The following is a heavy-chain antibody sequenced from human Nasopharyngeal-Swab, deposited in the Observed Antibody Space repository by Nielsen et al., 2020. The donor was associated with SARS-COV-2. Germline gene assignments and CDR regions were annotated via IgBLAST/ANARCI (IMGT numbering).Heavy chain of an antibody. J-gene: IGHJ5*02. Sequence: GESLKISCAASGFTFSSYWMSWVRQAPGKGLEWVAVISYDGSNKYYADSVKGRFTIPRDNSKNTLYLQMNSLRAEDTAVYYCARDRADRTGDNWFDPWGQGTLVTVSS. D-gene: IGHD1-1*01. V-gene: IGHV3-30-3*01. CDR3: ARDRADRTGDNWFDP. CDR2: ISYDGSNK. CDR1: GFTFSSYW.